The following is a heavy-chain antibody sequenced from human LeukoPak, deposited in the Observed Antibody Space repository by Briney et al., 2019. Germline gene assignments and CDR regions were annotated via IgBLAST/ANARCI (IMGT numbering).Heavy chain of an antibody. CDR2: IYHSGST. Sequence: SETLSLTXTVSGYSISSGYYWGWIRPPPGKGLEWIGSIYHSGSTYYNPSLKSRVTISVDTSKNQFSLKLSSVTAADTAVYYCARRDYSNGGFDYWGQGTLVTVSS. CDR1: GYSISSGYY. J-gene: IGHJ4*02. D-gene: IGHD4-11*01. V-gene: IGHV4-38-2*02. CDR3: ARRDYSNGGFDY.